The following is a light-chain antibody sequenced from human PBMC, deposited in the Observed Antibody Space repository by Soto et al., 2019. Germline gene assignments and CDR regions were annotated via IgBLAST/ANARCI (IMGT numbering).Light chain of an antibody. V-gene: IGKV3-15*01. CDR3: QQAFSAEWT. J-gene: IGKJ1*01. CDR1: QSVSSN. Sequence: EIVMTQSPATLSVSPGERATLSCRASQSVSSNLAWYQQKPGQAPRLLIYGASTRATGIPSRFSGTGSGTDFTLTISSLQPEDFATYFCQQAFSAEWTFGQGTKVDIK. CDR2: GAS.